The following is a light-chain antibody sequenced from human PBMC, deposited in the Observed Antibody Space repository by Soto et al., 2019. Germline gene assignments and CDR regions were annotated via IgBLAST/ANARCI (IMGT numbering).Light chain of an antibody. Sequence: QLVLTQSPSASASLGASVKLTCTLSSGLSRIPIAWHQQQPGKGPRYLMKVNSDGSHNKGDGIPDRFSGSGSGAGRYLTISNLQSEDEADYYCQTWDTGIVFGAGTKLTVL. CDR3: QTWDTGIV. CDR2: VNSDGSH. CDR1: SGLSRIP. J-gene: IGLJ1*01. V-gene: IGLV4-69*01.